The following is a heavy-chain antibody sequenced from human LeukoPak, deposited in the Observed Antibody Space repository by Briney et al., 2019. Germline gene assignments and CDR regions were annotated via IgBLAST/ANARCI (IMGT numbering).Heavy chain of an antibody. Sequence: PGGSLRLSCAASGFTFSSYAMHWVRQAPGKGLEWVAVISYDGGSIYYADSVKGRFTISRDDSKNTLFLQMNSLSAEDTAVYYCAKQEIGTTWSVGYWGQGTLVTVSS. CDR1: GFTFSSYA. CDR2: ISYDGGSI. V-gene: IGHV3-30*18. D-gene: IGHD1-26*01. J-gene: IGHJ4*02. CDR3: AKQEIGTTWSVGY.